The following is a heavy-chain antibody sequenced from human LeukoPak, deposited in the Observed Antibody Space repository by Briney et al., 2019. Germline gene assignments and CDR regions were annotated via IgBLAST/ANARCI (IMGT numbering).Heavy chain of an antibody. D-gene: IGHD2/OR15-2a*01. J-gene: IGHJ4*02. CDR2: INPNSGGT. V-gene: IGHV1-2*02. Sequence: ASVKVSCKASGGTFSSYAISWVRQAPGQGLEWMGWINPNSGGTNYAQKFQGRVTMTRDTSISTAYMELSRLRSDDTAVYYCARVPFRLTGGFGYWGQGTLVTVSS. CDR3: ARVPFRLTGGFGY. CDR1: GGTFSSYA.